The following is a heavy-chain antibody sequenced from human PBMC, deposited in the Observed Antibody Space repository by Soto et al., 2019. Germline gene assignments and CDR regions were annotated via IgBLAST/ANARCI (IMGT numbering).Heavy chain of an antibody. J-gene: IGHJ5*02. CDR1: GGSISSGGYY. D-gene: IGHD1-1*01. V-gene: IGHV4-31*03. CDR3: ARGRGTTGTTRRYWFDP. CDR2: IYYSGST. Sequence: QVQLQESGPGLVKPSQTLSLTCTVSGGSISSGGYYWSWIRQHPGKGLEWIGYIYYSGSTYYNPSLKSRVTISVDTSKNQFSRKRSSVTAADTAVYYCARGRGTTGTTRRYWFDPWGQGTLVTVSS.